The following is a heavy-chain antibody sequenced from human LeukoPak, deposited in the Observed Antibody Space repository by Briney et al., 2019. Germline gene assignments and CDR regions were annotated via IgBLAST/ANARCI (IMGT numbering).Heavy chain of an antibody. CDR3: AGRRTPNLYDAFDI. Sequence: GESLKISCKHSEYSFPNYCIGWVRQMPGKGLEWMGIIYPDDSDTRYSPSFQGQVTISADRSISTAYLQWSSLKASDTAMYYCAGRRTPNLYDAFDIWGQGTMVTVSS. CDR2: IYPDDSDT. V-gene: IGHV5-51*01. D-gene: IGHD1-14*01. CDR1: EYSFPNYC. J-gene: IGHJ3*02.